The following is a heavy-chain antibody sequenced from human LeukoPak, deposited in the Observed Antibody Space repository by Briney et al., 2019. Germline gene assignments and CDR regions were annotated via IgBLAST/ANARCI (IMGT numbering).Heavy chain of an antibody. J-gene: IGHJ6*03. D-gene: IGHD3-10*01. CDR2: IYYSGST. V-gene: IGHV4-39*01. CDR3: ARRMWFGPGQLYYYMDV. Sequence: SETLSLTCTVSGGSISSSSYYWGWIRQPPGKGLEWIGSIYYSGSTYYNPSLKSRVTISVDTSKNQFSLKLSSVTAADTAVYYCARRMWFGPGQLYYYMDVWGKGTTVTVSS. CDR1: GGSISSSSYY.